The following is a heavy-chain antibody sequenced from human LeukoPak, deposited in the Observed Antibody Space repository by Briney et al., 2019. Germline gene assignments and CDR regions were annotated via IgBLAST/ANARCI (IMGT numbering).Heavy chain of an antibody. J-gene: IGHJ4*02. D-gene: IGHD6-13*01. CDR2: IYHSWST. CDR1: GGSISSSNW. V-gene: IGHV4-4*02. CDR3: AREPEDVIAAAGPFDY. Sequence: PSGTLSLTCAVSGGSISSSNWWSWVRQPPGKGLEWIGEIYHSWSTNYNPSLKSRVTISVDTSKNQFSLKLSSVTAAATGVYYCAREPEDVIAAAGPFDYWGQGTLVTVSS.